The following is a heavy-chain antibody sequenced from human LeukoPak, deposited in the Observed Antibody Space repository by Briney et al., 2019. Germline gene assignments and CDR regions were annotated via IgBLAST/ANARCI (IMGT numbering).Heavy chain of an antibody. J-gene: IGHJ5*02. V-gene: IGHV4-59*01. CDR2: IYYSGST. CDR1: GGSISSYY. CDR3: ARGGAPRNWFDP. D-gene: IGHD3-16*01. Sequence: SETLSLTCTVSGGSISSYYWSWIRQPPGKRLEWIGYIYYSGSTNYNPSLKSRVTISVDTSKNQFSLKLSSVAAADTAVYYCARGGAPRNWFDPWGQGTLVTVSS.